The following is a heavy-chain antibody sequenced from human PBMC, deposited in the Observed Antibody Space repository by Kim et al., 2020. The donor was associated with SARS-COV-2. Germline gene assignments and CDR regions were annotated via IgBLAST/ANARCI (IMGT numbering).Heavy chain of an antibody. D-gene: IGHD1-26*01. CDR3: ARDQAQLPVFYYYYGMDV. CDR1: GYSISSGYY. Sequence: SETLSLTCTVSGYSISSGYYWGWIRQPPGKGLEWIGSIYHSGSTYYNPSLKSRVTISVDTSKNQFSLKLSSVTAADTAVYYCARDQAQLPVFYYYYGMDVWGQGTTVTVSS. V-gene: IGHV4-38-2*02. CDR2: IYHSGST. J-gene: IGHJ6*02.